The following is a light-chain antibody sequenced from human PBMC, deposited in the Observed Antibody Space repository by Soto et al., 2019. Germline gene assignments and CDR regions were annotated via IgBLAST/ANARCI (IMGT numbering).Light chain of an antibody. CDR3: QQYDSWPPYT. V-gene: IGKV3-15*01. J-gene: IGKJ2*01. CDR2: SAS. Sequence: EKVMTQSPATLSVSPGERATLSCRASESVRNNLAWYQKKPGQAPRLLIYSASTRATAIPDRFVGAGSGTEFTLTISSLQSEDFAVYYCQQYDSWPPYTFGQGTKLEI. CDR1: ESVRNN.